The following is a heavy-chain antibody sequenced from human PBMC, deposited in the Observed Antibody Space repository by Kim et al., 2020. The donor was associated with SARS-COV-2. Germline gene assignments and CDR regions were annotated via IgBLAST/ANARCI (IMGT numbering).Heavy chain of an antibody. Sequence: GGSLRLSCAASGFTFSSYGMHWVRQAPGKGLEWVAVIWYDGSNKYYADSVKGRFTISRDNSKNTLYLQMNSLRAEDTAVYYCARDRLSRLMITFGGVIDYGMDVGCQGTTVTVSS. V-gene: IGHV3-33*01. D-gene: IGHD3-16*02. CDR2: IWYDGSNK. CDR3: ARDRLSRLMITFGGVIDYGMDV. J-gene: IGHJ6*02. CDR1: GFTFSSYG.